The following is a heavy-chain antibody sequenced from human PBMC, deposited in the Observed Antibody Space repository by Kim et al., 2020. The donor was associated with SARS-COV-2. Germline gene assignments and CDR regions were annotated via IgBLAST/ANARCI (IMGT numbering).Heavy chain of an antibody. Sequence: GGSLRLSCAASGVAFGNYAMSWVRRAPGKGLEWVSALSGSIPDAKYADSVRGRFTISRDNSKNTLFLQMDSLRVDDTAVYYCAKDLLYVPGRGFFDSWG. CDR1: GVAFGNYA. CDR2: LSGSIPDA. J-gene: IGHJ4*01. D-gene: IGHD3-10*01. V-gene: IGHV3-23*01. CDR3: AKDLLYVPGRGFFDS.